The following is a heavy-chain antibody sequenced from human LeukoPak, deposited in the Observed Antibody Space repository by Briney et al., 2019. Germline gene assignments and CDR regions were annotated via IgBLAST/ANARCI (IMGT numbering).Heavy chain of an antibody. CDR2: IYYSGST. D-gene: IGHD5-24*01. Sequence: SETLSLTCTVSGGSVNSGSYYWSWIRQPPGKGLEWIGYIYYSGSTNYNPSLDGRVTVSVDTSKKQFSLRVSSVTAADTAVYYCARALMATIEYWGQGTLVTVSS. V-gene: IGHV4-61*01. J-gene: IGHJ4*02. CDR1: GGSVNSGSYY. CDR3: ARALMATIEY.